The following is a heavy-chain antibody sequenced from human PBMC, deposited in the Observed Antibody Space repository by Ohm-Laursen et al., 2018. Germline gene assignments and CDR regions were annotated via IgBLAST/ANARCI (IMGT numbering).Heavy chain of an antibody. CDR1: GFTFSNAW. CDR2: IKSKTDGGTT. CDR3: TTSGSYYVLAFDI. Sequence: SLRLSCTASGFTFSNAWMSWVRQAPGKGLEWVGRIKSKTDGGTTDYAAPVKGRFTISRDDSKNTLYLQMNSLKTEDTAVYYCTTSGSYYVLAFDIWGQGTMVTVSS. D-gene: IGHD1-26*01. J-gene: IGHJ3*02. V-gene: IGHV3-15*01.